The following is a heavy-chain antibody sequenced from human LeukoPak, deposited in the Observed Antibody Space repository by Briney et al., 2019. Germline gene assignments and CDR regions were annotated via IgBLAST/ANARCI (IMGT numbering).Heavy chain of an antibody. CDR2: ISSSNTYT. J-gene: IGHJ4*02. Sequence: GGSLRLSCAASGFTFSDYYMSWIRQAPGEGLEWVSYISSSNTYTNYAASVKGRFTISRDNAKNSLYLQMNSLRAEDTAVYYCARGMNSGYSYGCLDYWGQGTLVTVSS. V-gene: IGHV3-11*06. CDR1: GFTFSDYY. CDR3: ARGMNSGYSYGCLDY. D-gene: IGHD5-18*01.